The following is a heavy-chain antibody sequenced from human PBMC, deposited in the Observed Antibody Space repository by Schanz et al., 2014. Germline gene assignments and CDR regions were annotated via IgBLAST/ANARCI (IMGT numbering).Heavy chain of an antibody. CDR2: MSGSGSTA. J-gene: IGHJ5*01. Sequence: QVHLVESGGGVVQPGRSLRLSCAASGFTFSSYGMHWVRQAPGRGLEWVSGMSGSGSTADYADSVKGRFTISRDNSRKTLYLQMNSLRADDTAVYYCAKDLYNYGIFDSWGQGTLVTVSS. CDR3: AKDLYNYGIFDS. CDR1: GFTFSSYG. V-gene: IGHV3-NL1*01. D-gene: IGHD3-16*01.